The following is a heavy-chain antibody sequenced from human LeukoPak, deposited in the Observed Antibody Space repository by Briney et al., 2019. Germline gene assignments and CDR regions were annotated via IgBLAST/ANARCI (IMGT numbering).Heavy chain of an antibody. V-gene: IGHV4-59*01. Sequence: SETLSLTCTVSGGPTSSYYWSWIRQPPGKGLEWIGYIYYSGSTNYNPSLKSRVTISVDTSKNQFSLKLSSMTAADTAVYYCARRPSGSGSYGFDPWGQGTLVTVSS. J-gene: IGHJ5*02. CDR2: IYYSGST. CDR3: ARRPSGSGSYGFDP. D-gene: IGHD3-10*01. CDR1: GGPTSSYY.